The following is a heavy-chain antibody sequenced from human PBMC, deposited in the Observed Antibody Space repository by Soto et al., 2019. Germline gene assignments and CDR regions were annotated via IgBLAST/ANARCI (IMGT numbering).Heavy chain of an antibody. CDR2: IYHSGST. CDR3: AREGSSGYYPYWYFDL. CDR1: GGSISSSNW. D-gene: IGHD3-22*01. J-gene: IGHJ2*01. Sequence: QVQLQESGPGLVKPSGTLSLTCAVSGGSISSSNWWSWVRQPPGKGLEWIGEIYHSGSTNYNPSLKGRVTISVDKSKNQCTLKLSSVTAADTAVYYCAREGSSGYYPYWYFDLWGRGTLVTVSS. V-gene: IGHV4-4*02.